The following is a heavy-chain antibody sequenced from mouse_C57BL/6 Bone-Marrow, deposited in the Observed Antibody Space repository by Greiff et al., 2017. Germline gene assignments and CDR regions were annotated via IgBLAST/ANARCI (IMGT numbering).Heavy chain of an antibody. Sequence: EVQLQQSGPELVKPGASVKIPCKASGYTFTDYNMDWVKQSHGKSLEWIGDINPNNGGTIYNQKFKGKATLTVDKSSSTAYLELRSLTSEDTAVYYCARYYYRGYCAMDYWGQGTSVTVSS. V-gene: IGHV1-18*01. D-gene: IGHD1-1*01. CDR2: INPNNGGT. J-gene: IGHJ4*01. CDR1: GYTFTDYN. CDR3: ARYYYRGYCAMDY.